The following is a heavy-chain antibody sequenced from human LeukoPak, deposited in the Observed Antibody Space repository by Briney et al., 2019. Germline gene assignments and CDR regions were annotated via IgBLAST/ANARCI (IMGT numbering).Heavy chain of an antibody. V-gene: IGHV3-53*01. Sequence: GGSLRLSCAASGFTVSSNYMSWVRQAPGKGLEWVSVIYSGGSTYYADSVKGRFTISRDNSKNTLYLQMNSLRAEDTAVYYCARDLTQGDFWSGSHIGVGYFDYWGQGTLVTVSS. CDR2: IYSGGST. CDR1: GFTVSSNY. CDR3: ARDLTQGDFWSGSHIGVGYFDY. J-gene: IGHJ4*02. D-gene: IGHD3-3*01.